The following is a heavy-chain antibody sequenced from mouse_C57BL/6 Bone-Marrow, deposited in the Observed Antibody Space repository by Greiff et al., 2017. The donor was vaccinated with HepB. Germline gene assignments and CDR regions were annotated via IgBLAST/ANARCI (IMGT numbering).Heavy chain of an antibody. CDR1: GYTFTSYT. V-gene: IGHV1-4*01. CDR2: INPSSGYT. CDR3: AKGSPVVAPCFDY. Sequence: VQLQQSGAELARPGASVKMSCKASGYTFTSYTMHWVKQRPGQGLEWIGYINPSSGYTKYNQKFKDKATLTADKSSSTAYMQLSSLTSEDSAVYYFAKGSPVVAPCFDYWGQGTTLTVSS. D-gene: IGHD1-1*01. J-gene: IGHJ2*01.